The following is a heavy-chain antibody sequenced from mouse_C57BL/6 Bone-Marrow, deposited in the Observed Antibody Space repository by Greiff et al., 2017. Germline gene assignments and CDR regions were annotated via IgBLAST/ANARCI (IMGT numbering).Heavy chain of an antibody. V-gene: IGHV5-16*01. Sequence: EVMLVESEGGLVQPGSSMKLSCTASGFTFSDYYMAWVRQVPEKGLEWVANINSDGSSTYYLDSLKSRFIISRDNAKNILYLQMSSLKSEDTATYYCAREYGSSYWYFDVWGTGTTVTVSS. J-gene: IGHJ1*03. CDR2: INSDGSST. D-gene: IGHD1-1*01. CDR1: GFTFSDYY. CDR3: AREYGSSYWYFDV.